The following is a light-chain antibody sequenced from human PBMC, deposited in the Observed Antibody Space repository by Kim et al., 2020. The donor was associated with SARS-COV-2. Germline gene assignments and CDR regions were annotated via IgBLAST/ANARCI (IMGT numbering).Light chain of an antibody. V-gene: IGLV3-1*01. CDR3: QAWASSTVV. CDR1: TLGDKY. Sequence: SYKLTQPPSVSVSPGQTASITCSGDTLGDKYGCWYQQTPGQSPVLFIYQDNKRPSGIPERFSGSKSGNPATLTISGTQAMDEADYYCQAWASSTVVFGGG. J-gene: IGLJ2*01. CDR2: QDN.